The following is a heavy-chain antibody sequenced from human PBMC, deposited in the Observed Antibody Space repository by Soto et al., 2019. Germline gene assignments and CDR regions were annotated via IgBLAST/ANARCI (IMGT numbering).Heavy chain of an antibody. CDR3: ARHDSFGYNWNYVLGY. D-gene: IGHD1-7*01. J-gene: IGHJ4*02. CDR2: IYPGDSDT. CDR1: VYSFTSYW. V-gene: IGHV5-51*01. Sequence: PGESLKISCKGSVYSFTSYWIGWVRQMPGKGLEWMGIIYPGDSDTRYSPSFQGQVTISADKSISTAYLQWSSLKASDTAMYYCARHDSFGYNWNYVLGYWGQGTLVTVSS.